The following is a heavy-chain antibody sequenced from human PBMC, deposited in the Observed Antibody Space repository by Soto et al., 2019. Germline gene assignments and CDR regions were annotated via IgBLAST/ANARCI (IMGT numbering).Heavy chain of an antibody. CDR2: INPNSGGT. V-gene: IGHV1-2*04. Sequence: ASVKVSCKASGYTFTGYYMHWVRQAPGQGLEWMGWINPNSGGTNYAQKFQGWVTMTRDTSVSTAYMELRRLRSDDTAVYCGARERVNCSGGSCSSGYYCGMDVWGQGTTVTVSS. J-gene: IGHJ6*02. CDR1: GYTFTGYY. D-gene: IGHD2-15*01. CDR3: ARERVNCSGGSCSSGYYCGMDV.